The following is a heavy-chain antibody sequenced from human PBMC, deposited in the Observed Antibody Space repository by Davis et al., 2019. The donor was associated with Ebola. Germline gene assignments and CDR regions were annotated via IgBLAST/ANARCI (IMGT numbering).Heavy chain of an antibody. CDR1: GYTFTGYY. CDR2: INPNSGGT. D-gene: IGHD3-3*01. CDR3: ARLYYDFWFDP. V-gene: IGHV1-2*04. Sequence: ASVKVSCKASGYTFTGYYMHWVRQAPGQGLEWMGWINPNSGGTNYAQKFQGWVTMTRDTSISTAYMELSRLRSDETAVYYCARLYYDFWFDPWGQGTLVTVSS. J-gene: IGHJ5*02.